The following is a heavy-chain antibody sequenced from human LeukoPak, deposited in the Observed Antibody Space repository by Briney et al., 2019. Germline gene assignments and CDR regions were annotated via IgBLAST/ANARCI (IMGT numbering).Heavy chain of an antibody. CDR3: ARDVGEMLQPGQEDY. D-gene: IGHD1-1*01. J-gene: IGHJ4*02. Sequence: ASVKVSXKTSGYAFTAYYIHWVRQAPGHGLEWVGRLNPNNGATNFAQNFRDRVTMTRDMSITTVYMELSRLTSDDTAVYYCARDVGEMLQPGQEDYWGQGTLVTVSS. CDR2: LNPNNGAT. V-gene: IGHV1-2*06. CDR1: GYAFTAYY.